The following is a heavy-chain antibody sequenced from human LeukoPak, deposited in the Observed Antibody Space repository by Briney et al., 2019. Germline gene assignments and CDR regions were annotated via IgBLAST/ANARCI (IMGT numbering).Heavy chain of an antibody. V-gene: IGHV3-23*01. D-gene: IGHD5-12*01. CDR1: GFTFSSYA. CDR3: AGGRLVATSKAVAIDY. J-gene: IGHJ4*02. Sequence: GGSLRLSCAASGFTFSSYAMSWVRQAPGKGLEWVSSISGSGSNTYYADSVKGRFTISRDNAKNTLYLQMNNLRADDTAVYYCAGGRLVATSKAVAIDYWGQGTLVTVSS. CDR2: ISGSGSNT.